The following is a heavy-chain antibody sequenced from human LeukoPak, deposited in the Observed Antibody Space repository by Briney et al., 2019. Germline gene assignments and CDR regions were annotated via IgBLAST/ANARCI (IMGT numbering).Heavy chain of an antibody. D-gene: IGHD3-10*01. V-gene: IGHV3-15*01. J-gene: IGHJ4*02. CDR3: AKDLVTGSLDY. CDR1: GFTFSNAW. CDR2: IKSKTDGGTT. Sequence: SGGSLRLSCAASGFTFSNAWMSWVRQAPGKGLEWVGRIKSKTDGGTTDYAAPVKGRFTISRDDSKNTLYLQMNSLKTEDTAIYYCAKDLVTGSLDYWGQGTLVTVSS.